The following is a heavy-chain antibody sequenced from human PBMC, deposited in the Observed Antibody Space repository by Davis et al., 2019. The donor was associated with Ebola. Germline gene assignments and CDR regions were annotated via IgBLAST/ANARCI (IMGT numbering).Heavy chain of an antibody. CDR3: ARDSWERYWYFDL. Sequence: PSETLSLTCTVSGGSISSYYWSWIRQPPGKGLEWIGYIYYSGSTNYNPSLKSRVTISVDTSKNQFSLKLSSVTAADTAVYYCARDSWERYWYFDLWGRGTLVTVSS. V-gene: IGHV4-59*01. J-gene: IGHJ2*01. CDR2: IYYSGST. CDR1: GGSISSYY. D-gene: IGHD1-1*01.